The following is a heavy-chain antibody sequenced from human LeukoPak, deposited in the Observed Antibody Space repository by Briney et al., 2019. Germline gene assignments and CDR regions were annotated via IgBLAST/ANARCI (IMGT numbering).Heavy chain of an antibody. V-gene: IGHV1-2*02. CDR2: INPYSGGT. J-gene: IGHJ4*02. Sequence: GASVKVSCKAYGYTFTHYFMHWVRQAPGQGLEWMGWINPYSGGTNYAQKFLGRVTMTRDTSISTAYVEVRSLKSDDTAVYYCARSSTYYDSSGYQEYWGQGTLATVSS. CDR3: ARSSTYYDSSGYQEY. D-gene: IGHD3-22*01. CDR1: GYTFTHYF.